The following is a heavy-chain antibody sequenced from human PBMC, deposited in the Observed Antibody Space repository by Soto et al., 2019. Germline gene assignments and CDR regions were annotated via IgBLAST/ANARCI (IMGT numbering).Heavy chain of an antibody. Sequence: GSLRLSCAASGITISNYPMSWVRQAPGKGLDWVSGISGSGDGTYYADSAKGRFTISKDISKNSLSLQLDNLGVEDTAVYFCVKDDGGYPSTAPHWGQGTLVTVSS. V-gene: IGHV3-23*01. D-gene: IGHD3-22*01. CDR3: VKDDGGYPSTAPH. CDR2: ISGSGDGT. CDR1: GITISNYP. J-gene: IGHJ1*01.